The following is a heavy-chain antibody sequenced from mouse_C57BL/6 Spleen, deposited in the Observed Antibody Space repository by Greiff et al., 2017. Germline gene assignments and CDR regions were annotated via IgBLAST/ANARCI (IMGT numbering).Heavy chain of an antibody. D-gene: IGHD2-2*01. CDR1: GFSLSTSGMG. V-gene: IGHV8-12*01. CDR3: ARRAPYGYDGVDAMDY. J-gene: IGHJ4*01. CDR2: IYWDDDK. Sequence: QVQLKESGPGILQPSQTLSLTCSFSGFSLSTSGMGVSWIRQPSGKGLEWLAHIYWDDDKRYNPSLKSRLTISKDTSRNQVFLKITSVDTADTATDYGARRAPYGYDGVDAMDYWGQGTSVTVSS.